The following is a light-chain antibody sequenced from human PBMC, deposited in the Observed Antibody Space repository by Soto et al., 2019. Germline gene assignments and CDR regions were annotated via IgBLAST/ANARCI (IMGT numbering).Light chain of an antibody. CDR3: QLYGNSLRT. V-gene: IGKV3-20*01. CDR2: GAS. Sequence: EIVLTQSPGTLSLSPGERATLSCRTSQSVSSTFLAWYQQKPGQAPRLLINGASSRASGIPDRFSGSGSGTDFSLSISSLEPEDFAVYYCQLYGNSLRTFGQGTKLEIK. CDR1: QSVSSTF. J-gene: IGKJ2*01.